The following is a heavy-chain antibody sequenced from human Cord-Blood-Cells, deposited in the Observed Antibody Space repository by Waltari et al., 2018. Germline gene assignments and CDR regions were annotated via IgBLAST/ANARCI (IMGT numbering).Heavy chain of an antibody. D-gene: IGHD2-21*02. CDR2: INHSGST. CDR1: GGSFSGYY. J-gene: IGHJ4*02. Sequence: QVQLQQWGAGLLKPSETLSLTCAVYGGSFSGYYWSWIRQPPGKGLEWIGEINHSGSTNYNPSLKRRVTISVDTSKNQFSLKLSSVTAADTAVYYCARVVVTAIPDYWGQGTLVTVSS. V-gene: IGHV4-34*01. CDR3: ARVVVTAIPDY.